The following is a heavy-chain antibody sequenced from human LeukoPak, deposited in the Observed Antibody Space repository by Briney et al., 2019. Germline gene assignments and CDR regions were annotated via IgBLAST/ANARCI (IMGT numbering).Heavy chain of an antibody. J-gene: IGHJ4*02. V-gene: IGHV3-7*01. D-gene: IGHD3-10*01. CDR1: GFSFSNFW. CDR3: VRDSRTYGYF. CDR2: MKPDASHI. Sequence: GSLRLSCAASGFSFSNFWMAWVRQRPGEGLEWVANMKPDASHISYVDSVEGRFTISRDNAKNSLYLQMDSLRAEDTAVYYCVRDSRTYGYFWGRGTLVTVSS.